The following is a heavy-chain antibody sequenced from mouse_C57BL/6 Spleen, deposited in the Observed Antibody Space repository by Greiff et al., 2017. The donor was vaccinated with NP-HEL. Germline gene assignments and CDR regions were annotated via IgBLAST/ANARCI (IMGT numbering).Heavy chain of an antibody. D-gene: IGHD1-1*01. V-gene: IGHV1-69*01. CDR1: GYTFTSYW. Sequence: QVQLQQSGAELVMPGASVKLSCKASGYTFTSYWMHWVKQRPGQGLEWIGEIDPSDSYTNYNQKFKGKSTLTVDKSSSTAYMQLSSLTSEDSAVYCCARSAGSRGWYVDVWGTETTVTVSS. CDR2: IDPSDSYT. J-gene: IGHJ1*03. CDR3: ARSAGSRGWYVDV.